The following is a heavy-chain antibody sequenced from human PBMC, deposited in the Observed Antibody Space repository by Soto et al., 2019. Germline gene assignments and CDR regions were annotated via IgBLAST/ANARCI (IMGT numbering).Heavy chain of an antibody. Sequence: PSETLSVTCSVYCGSFSGYYWSWIRHPPFKLLEWIGEINHSGSTNYNPSLKSRVTISVDTSKNQFSLKLSSVTAADTAVYYCARVHIVVVVAATPNWFDTWGQGTLVTVSS. J-gene: IGHJ5*02. CDR2: INHSGST. D-gene: IGHD2-15*01. CDR3: ARVHIVVVVAATPNWFDT. CDR1: CGSFSGYY. V-gene: IGHV4-34*01.